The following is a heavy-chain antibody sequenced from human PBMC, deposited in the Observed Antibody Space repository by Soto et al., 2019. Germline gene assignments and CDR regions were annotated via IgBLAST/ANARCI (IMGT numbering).Heavy chain of an antibody. CDR1: GFTFDDYA. D-gene: IGHD4-4*01. CDR2: ISWNSGSI. CDR3: ARDRTNGLYSNDAFDI. J-gene: IGHJ3*02. V-gene: IGHV3-9*01. Sequence: PGGSLRLSCAASGFTFDDYAMHWVRQAPGKGLEWVSGISWNSGSIGYADSVKGRFIISRDNAKNSLYLQMISLGVEDTAVYYCARDRTNGLYSNDAFDIWGQGTMVTVSS.